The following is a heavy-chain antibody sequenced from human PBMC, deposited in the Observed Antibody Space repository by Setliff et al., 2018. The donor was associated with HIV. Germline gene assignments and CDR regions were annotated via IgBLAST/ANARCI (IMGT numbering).Heavy chain of an antibody. J-gene: IGHJ4*02. Sequence: GESLRLSCAASGFLFHTYWMSWVRQAPGKGLEWVANIKEDGSEKYYVDSVKGRFTISRDNAENSLYLQMNSLTAEDTAVYYCARPGTRWSFDHWGQGILVTVSS. D-gene: IGHD3-3*01. CDR2: IKEDGSEK. CDR3: ARPGTRWSFDH. CDR1: GFLFHTYW. V-gene: IGHV3-7*05.